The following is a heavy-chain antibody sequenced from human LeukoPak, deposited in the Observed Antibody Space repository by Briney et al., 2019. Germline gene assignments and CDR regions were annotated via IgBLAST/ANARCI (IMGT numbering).Heavy chain of an antibody. D-gene: IGHD4-23*01. CDR2: ISPSGGIT. Sequence: GGSLRLSCAASGFTFSSHGMNWVRQAPGKGLEWVSGISPSGGITYYTDSVKGRFTISRDNSKNTQSLQMNSLRAEDTAVYYCARRAGGYSHPYDYWGQGILVTVSS. J-gene: IGHJ4*02. CDR1: GFTFSSHG. V-gene: IGHV3-23*01. CDR3: ARRAGGYSHPYDY.